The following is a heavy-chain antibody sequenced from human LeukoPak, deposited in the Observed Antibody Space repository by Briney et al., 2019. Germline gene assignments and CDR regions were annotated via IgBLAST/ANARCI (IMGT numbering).Heavy chain of an antibody. Sequence: GASVKVSCKASGYTFTSYYMHWVRQAPGQGLEWMGIINPSGGSTSYAQKFQGRVTMTRDTSTSTVYMELSSLRSEDTAVYYCARSDYGGNFSPPSHFDYWGQGTLVTVSS. V-gene: IGHV1-46*01. J-gene: IGHJ4*02. CDR3: ARSDYGGNFSPPSHFDY. D-gene: IGHD4-23*01. CDR2: INPSGGST. CDR1: GYTFTSYY.